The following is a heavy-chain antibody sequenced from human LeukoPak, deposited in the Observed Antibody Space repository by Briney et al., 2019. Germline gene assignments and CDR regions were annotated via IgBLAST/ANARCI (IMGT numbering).Heavy chain of an antibody. J-gene: IGHJ4*02. CDR3: ARDSSNSIDY. V-gene: IGHV1-46*01. D-gene: IGHD1-1*01. Sequence: GASVKVSCKASGYTFTNFYIHWVRQAPEQGLEWMGIIHPSGGTTSYAQKFQGRVTLTRDTSTSTVYMEVNSLRSEDTAVYYCARDSSNSIDYWGQGTLVFVSS. CDR2: IHPSGGTT. CDR1: GYTFTNFY.